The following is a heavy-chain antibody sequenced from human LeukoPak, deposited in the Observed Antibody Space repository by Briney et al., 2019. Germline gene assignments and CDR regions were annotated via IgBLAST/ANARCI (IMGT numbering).Heavy chain of an antibody. CDR3: ARTPGYSSSPDPFFDY. J-gene: IGHJ4*02. CDR2: IYSGGST. Sequence: GGSLRLSCAASGFTVSSNYMSWVRQAPGKGLEWVSVIYSGGSTYSADSVKGRFTISRHTSTNTLYLQMNSLRAEDTAVYYCARTPGYSSSPDPFFDYWGQETLVAVSS. D-gene: IGHD6-13*01. CDR1: GFTVSSNY. V-gene: IGHV3-53*04.